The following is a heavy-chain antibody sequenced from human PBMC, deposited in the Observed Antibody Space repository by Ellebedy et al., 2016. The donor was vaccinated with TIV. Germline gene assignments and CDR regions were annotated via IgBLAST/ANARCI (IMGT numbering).Heavy chain of an antibody. CDR1: GFTSCDYY. J-gene: IGHJ4*02. V-gene: IGHV3-11*04. D-gene: IGHD2-2*01. CDR2: ITNTGSTT. CDR3: AKVPVGYCSSTNCFYLDY. Sequence: PGGSLRLSCAASGFTSCDYYMRWVRQVTGKGLEWVSYITNTGSTTYYADSVKGRFTVARDNSKNTLYLQMNSLRAEDTAVYYCAKVPVGYCSSTNCFYLDYWGQGNLVTVSS.